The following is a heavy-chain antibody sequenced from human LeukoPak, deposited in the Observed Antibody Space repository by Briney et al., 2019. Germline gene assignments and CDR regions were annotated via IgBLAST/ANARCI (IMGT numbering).Heavy chain of an antibody. Sequence: SVKVSCKASGGTFSSYSISWVRQAPGQGLEWMGGIFPIFNTANYAQKFQGRVTITADESTSTAYMELSSLRSEDTAVYYCARDRGGIELFDYWGQGTLVTVSS. J-gene: IGHJ4*02. D-gene: IGHD5-18*01. CDR2: IFPIFNTA. CDR1: GGTFSSYS. CDR3: ARDRGGIELFDY. V-gene: IGHV1-69*13.